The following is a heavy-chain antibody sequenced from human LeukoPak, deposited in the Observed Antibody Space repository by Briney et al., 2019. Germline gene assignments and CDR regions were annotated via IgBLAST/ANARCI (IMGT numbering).Heavy chain of an antibody. D-gene: IGHD2-21*02. V-gene: IGHV4-30-4*01. CDR1: GGSISSYY. Sequence: SETLSLTCTVSGGSISSYYWSWIRQPPGKGLEWIGYIYYSGSTYYNPSLKSRLTISVDTSENQFSLHLTSVTAADTAVYFCARVTRWAGLDFWGQGTLVTVSS. CDR3: ARVTRWAGLDF. J-gene: IGHJ4*02. CDR2: IYYSGST.